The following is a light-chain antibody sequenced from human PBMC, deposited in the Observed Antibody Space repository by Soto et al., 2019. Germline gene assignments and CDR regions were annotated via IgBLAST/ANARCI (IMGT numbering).Light chain of an antibody. V-gene: IGLV2-14*03. J-gene: IGLJ1*01. Sequence: QSVLTQPASVSGSPGQSITISCTGTSSDVGGNKYVSWYQHHPGKAPKLMICDVSNRPSGVSNRFSGSKSGNTASLTISGLQAEDEADYYCSAFTGTTYVFGTGTKVTVL. CDR3: SAFTGTTYV. CDR1: SSDVGGNKY. CDR2: DVS.